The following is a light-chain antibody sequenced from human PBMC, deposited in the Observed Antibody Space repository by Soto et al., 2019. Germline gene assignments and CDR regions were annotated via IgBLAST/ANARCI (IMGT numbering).Light chain of an antibody. CDR3: SSYTSSSTVL. CDR1: SSDVGGYNY. V-gene: IGLV2-14*01. J-gene: IGLJ2*01. Sequence: QSALTQPASVSGSPGQSITISCTGTSSDVGGYNYVSWYQQHPDKAPKLMIYEVRNRPSGVSNRFSGSRSGNTASLTISGLQAEDEAAYYCSSYTSSSTVLFGGGTQLTVL. CDR2: EVR.